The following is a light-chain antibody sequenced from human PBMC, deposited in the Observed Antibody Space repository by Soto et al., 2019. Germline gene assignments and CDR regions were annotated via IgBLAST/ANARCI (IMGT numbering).Light chain of an antibody. CDR3: QQNYNLPPIT. V-gene: IGKV1-33*01. CDR2: GAS. Sequence: DIQLTQSPSSLSASVGDRVTFTCQASQDINNHLNWYQQKPGKAPKLLIYGASNLHTGVPSRFSGSGSETHFVFTNSSLQPEDIATYFCQQNYNLPPITFGQGTRLEIK. J-gene: IGKJ5*01. CDR1: QDINNH.